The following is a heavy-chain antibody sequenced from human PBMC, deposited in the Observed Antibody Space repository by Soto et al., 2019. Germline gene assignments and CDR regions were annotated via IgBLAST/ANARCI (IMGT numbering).Heavy chain of an antibody. Sequence: QVQLVESGGGLVKPGGSPRLSCAASGFSFSAYYMSWIRQAPGKGLEWISYITSGSSYRDYADSVKGRFTISRDNAKNSLYLQMNSLRAEDSAVYYCARRRGSGYSDDPFDMWGQGTMVTVSS. J-gene: IGHJ3*02. D-gene: IGHD3-22*01. CDR2: ITSGSSYR. V-gene: IGHV3-11*06. CDR3: ARRRGSGYSDDPFDM. CDR1: GFSFSAYY.